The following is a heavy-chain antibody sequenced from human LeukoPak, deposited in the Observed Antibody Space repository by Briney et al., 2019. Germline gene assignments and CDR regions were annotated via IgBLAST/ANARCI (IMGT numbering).Heavy chain of an antibody. CDR1: GYTFTGYY. Sequence: ASVTVSCTASGYTFTGYYMHWVRQAPGQGLEWMGWINPNSGGTNYAQKFQGRVTMTRDTSISTAYMELSRLRSDDTAVYYCARLGITIFGVVIASGWFDPWGQGTLVTVSS. CDR3: ARLGITIFGVVIASGWFDP. J-gene: IGHJ5*02. CDR2: INPNSGGT. D-gene: IGHD3-3*01. V-gene: IGHV1-2*02.